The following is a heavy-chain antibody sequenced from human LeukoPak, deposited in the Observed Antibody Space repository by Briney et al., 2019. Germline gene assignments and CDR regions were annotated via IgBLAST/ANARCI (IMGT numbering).Heavy chain of an antibody. CDR3: ASGYCSGGSCYHLGY. Sequence: ASVKVSCKASGYTFTSYGISWVRQAPGQGLEWMGWISAYNGNTNYAQKLQGRVTMTTDTSTSTAYMELRSLRSDDTAVYYCASGYCSGGSCYHLGYWGQGTLVTVSS. D-gene: IGHD2-15*01. J-gene: IGHJ4*02. CDR1: GYTFTSYG. CDR2: ISAYNGNT. V-gene: IGHV1-18*01.